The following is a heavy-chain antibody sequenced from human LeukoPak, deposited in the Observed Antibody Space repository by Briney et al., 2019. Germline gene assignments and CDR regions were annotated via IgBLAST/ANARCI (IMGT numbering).Heavy chain of an antibody. J-gene: IGHJ6*02. CDR3: ARDRRYFDWPRMDV. CDR2: IWYDGSNK. CDR1: GFTFSSYG. Sequence: GGSLRLSCAASGFTFSSYGMHWVRQAPGKGLEWVAVIWYDGSNKYYVDSVKGRFTISRDNAKNSLYLQMNSLRAEDTAVYYCARDRRYFDWPRMDVWGQGTTVTVSS. D-gene: IGHD3-9*01. V-gene: IGHV3-33*01.